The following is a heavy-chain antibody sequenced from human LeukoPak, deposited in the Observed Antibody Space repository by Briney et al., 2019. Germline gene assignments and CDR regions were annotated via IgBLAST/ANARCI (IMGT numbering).Heavy chain of an antibody. D-gene: IGHD6-19*01. Sequence: PGGSLRLSCAASGFTFSGYTMTWVRQAPGKGLEWVSSISNSSTYIYYADSVKGRFTISRDNVQNSLYLQMKSLRADDTGTYYCARFYFPEEHDRAWYEAHWGQGVLVTVS. CDR3: ARFYFPEEHDRAWYEAH. J-gene: IGHJ4*02. CDR1: GFTFSGYT. V-gene: IGHV3-21*01. CDR2: ISNSSTYI.